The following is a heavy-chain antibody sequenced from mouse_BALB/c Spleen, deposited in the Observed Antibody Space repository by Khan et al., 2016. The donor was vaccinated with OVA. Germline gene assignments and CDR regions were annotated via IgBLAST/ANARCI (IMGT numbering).Heavy chain of an antibody. V-gene: IGHV1-18*01. J-gene: IGHJ3*01. CDR1: GYSFTAYY. Sequence: VQLKESGPDLVKPGASVKISCKASGYSFTAYYMHWVKESHGKTLECIGRVNPSNGATTYNQKFRGKAILTVEKSSRPAYMEHRGLQAEASAVYYCARGYEFFAYWGQGTLVTFSA. CDR2: VNPSNGAT. CDR3: ARGYEFFAY. D-gene: IGHD2-14*01.